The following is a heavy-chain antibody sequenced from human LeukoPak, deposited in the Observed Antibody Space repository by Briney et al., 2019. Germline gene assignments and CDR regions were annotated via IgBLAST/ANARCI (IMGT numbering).Heavy chain of an antibody. CDR3: ARHLTIGPQRAFDI. CDR2: IYPGDSDT. CDR1: GYNFSTYW. V-gene: IGHV5-51*01. Sequence: GESLKISCKGSGYNFSTYWIAWVRPMPGKGLEWMGIIYPGDSDTRYSPSFQGQVTMSADKSISTAYLQWSSLKASDTAMYYCARHLTIGPQRAFDIWGQGTMVTVSS. J-gene: IGHJ3*02. D-gene: IGHD5-24*01.